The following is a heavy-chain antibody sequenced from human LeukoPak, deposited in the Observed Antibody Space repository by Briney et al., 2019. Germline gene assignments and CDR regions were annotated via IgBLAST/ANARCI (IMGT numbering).Heavy chain of an antibody. CDR3: ARVVGPFDI. J-gene: IGHJ3*02. CDR1: GFTFSTYG. CDR2: IWYDGSNK. Sequence: GGSLRPSCAASGFTFSTYGMHWVRQAPGKGLEWVAVIWYDGSNKYYADSVKGRFTISRDNSKNTLSLQMNSLRAEDTAVYYCARVVGPFDIWGQGTMVTVSS. V-gene: IGHV3-33*01.